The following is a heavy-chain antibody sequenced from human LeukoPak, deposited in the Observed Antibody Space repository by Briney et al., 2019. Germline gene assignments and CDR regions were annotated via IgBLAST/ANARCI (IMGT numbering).Heavy chain of an antibody. CDR2: IDPDSGGT. J-gene: IGHJ4*02. D-gene: IGHD5-24*01. CDR3: ARSGDGYTD. V-gene: IGHV1-2*02. CDR1: GYSFTGYY. Sequence: ASVKVSCKASGYSFTGYYIHWVRQAPGQGLEWMGWIDPDSGGTQYTQKYRGRVTMTRDTSISTAYMELSRLRSDDTAVFYCARSGDGYTDWGQGTLVTVSS.